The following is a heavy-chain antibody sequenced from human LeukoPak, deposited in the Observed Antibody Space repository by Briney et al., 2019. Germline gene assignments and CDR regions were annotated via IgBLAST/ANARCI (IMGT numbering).Heavy chain of an antibody. CDR1: GYTFTGYY. CDR2: INPNSGGT. D-gene: IGHD3-10*01. V-gene: IGHV1-2*02. CDR3: ARDIGLLWFGELFYY. Sequence: SVKVSCKASGYTFTGYYMHWVRQAPGQGLEWMGWINPNSGGTNYAQKFQGRVTMTRDTSISTAYMELSRLRSDDTAVYYCARDIGLLWFGELFYYWGQGTLVTVSS. J-gene: IGHJ4*02.